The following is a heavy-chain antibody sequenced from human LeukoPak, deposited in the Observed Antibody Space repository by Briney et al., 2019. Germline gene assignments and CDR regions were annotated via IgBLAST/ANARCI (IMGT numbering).Heavy chain of an antibody. CDR3: AKSSSFYNYYYYGMDV. Sequence: PGGSLRLSCAASGFTFSSYAMSWVRQAPGKGLEWVSAISGSGGSTYYADSVKGRFTISRDNSKNTLYLQMNSLRAEDTAVYYCAKSSSFYNYYYYGMDVWGQGTTVTVSS. CDR2: ISGSGGST. CDR1: GFTFSSYA. J-gene: IGHJ6*02. V-gene: IGHV3-23*01. D-gene: IGHD6-13*01.